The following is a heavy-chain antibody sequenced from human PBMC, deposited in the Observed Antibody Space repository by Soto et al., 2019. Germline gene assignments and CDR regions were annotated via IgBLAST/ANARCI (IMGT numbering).Heavy chain of an antibody. J-gene: IGHJ4*02. Sequence: SETLSLTCTVSGGSISSYYWSWIRQPPGKGLEWIGYIYYSGSTNYNPSLKSRVTISVDTSKNQFSLKLSSVTAADTAVYYCARVSSPPRYGYNGVSYYFDYWGQGTLVTVSS. D-gene: IGHD5-18*01. CDR3: ARVSSPPRYGYNGVSYYFDY. CDR2: IYYSGST. CDR1: GGSISSYY. V-gene: IGHV4-59*01.